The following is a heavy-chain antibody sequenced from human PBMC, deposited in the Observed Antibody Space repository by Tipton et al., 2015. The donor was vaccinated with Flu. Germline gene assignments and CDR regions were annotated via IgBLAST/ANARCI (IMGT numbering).Heavy chain of an antibody. CDR2: IKQDGSEK. V-gene: IGHV3-7*01. J-gene: IGHJ4*02. Sequence: SLRLSCAASGFTFSSYWMSWVRQAPGKGLEWVADIKQDGSEKYYVDSVKGRFTISRDNAKNSLYLQMTSLRAEDTAVYYCARSTSGRYSYYFDYWGQGTLVTVSS. CDR3: ARSTSGRYSYYFDY. D-gene: IGHD2-2*01. CDR1: GFTFSSYW.